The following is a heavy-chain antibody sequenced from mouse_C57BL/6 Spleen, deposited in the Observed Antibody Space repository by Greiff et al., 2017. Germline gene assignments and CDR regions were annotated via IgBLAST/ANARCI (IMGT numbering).Heavy chain of an antibody. J-gene: IGHJ4*01. CDR2: IRNKANGYTT. CDR1: GFTFTDYY. V-gene: IGHV7-3*01. CDR3: ASPQLYVYAIDY. D-gene: IGHD2-12*01. Sequence: EVKLVESGGGLVQPGGSLSLSCAASGFTFTDYYMSWVRQPPGKALEWLGFIRNKANGYTTEYSASVKGRFTISRDNSQSILYLQMNALRAEDSATDYCASPQLYVYAIDYWGQGTSVTVSS.